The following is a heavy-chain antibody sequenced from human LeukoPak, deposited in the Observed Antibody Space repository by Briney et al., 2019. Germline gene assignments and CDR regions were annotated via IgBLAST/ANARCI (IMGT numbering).Heavy chain of an antibody. CDR2: IYYSGST. CDR1: GGSISSSSYY. J-gene: IGHJ5*02. D-gene: IGHD2-15*01. CDR3: ARHSGYCSGGSCYPNWFDP. V-gene: IGHV4-39*01. Sequence: SETLSLTCTVSGGSISSSSYYWGWLRQPPGKGLEWIASIYYSGSTYYNPSLKSRVTISVDTSKNQFSLKLSSVTAADTAVYYCARHSGYCSGGSCYPNWFDPWGQGTLVTVSS.